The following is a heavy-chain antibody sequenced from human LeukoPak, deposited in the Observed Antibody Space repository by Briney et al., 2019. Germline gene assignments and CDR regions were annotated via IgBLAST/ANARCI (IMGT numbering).Heavy chain of an antibody. CDR3: AREGGQERYFDC. CDR1: GGSISSYY. V-gene: IGHV4-59*12. Sequence: PSETLSLTCTVSGGSISSYYRSWIRQPPGKGLEWIGYIYYSGSTNYNPSLKSRVTISVDTSKNQFSLKLSSVTAADTAVYYCAREGGQERYFDCWGQGTLVTVSS. J-gene: IGHJ4*02. CDR2: IYYSGST.